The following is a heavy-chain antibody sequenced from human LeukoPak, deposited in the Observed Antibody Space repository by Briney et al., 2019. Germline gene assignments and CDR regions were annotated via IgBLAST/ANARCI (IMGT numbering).Heavy chain of an antibody. V-gene: IGHV4-59*01. J-gene: IGHJ4*02. CDR3: ARTHYGFDY. Sequence: PSETLSLTCTVSGGSISSYYWSWIRQPPGKGLEWIGYIYYSGSTNYNPSLKSRVTISVDTSKNQFSPKLSSVTAADTAVYYCARTHYGFDYWGQGTLVTVSS. CDR2: IYYSGST. CDR1: GGSISSYY. D-gene: IGHD3-10*01.